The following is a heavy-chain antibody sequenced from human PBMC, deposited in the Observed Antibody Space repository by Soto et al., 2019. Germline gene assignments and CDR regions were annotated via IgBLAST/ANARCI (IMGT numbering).Heavy chain of an antibody. CDR2: INAGNGNT. V-gene: IGHV1-3*01. D-gene: IGHD3-16*01. CDR3: ALGRGGNYLGYFVH. Sequence: ASVKVSCKASGYQFTTYAIHWVRQAPGQTPEWMGWINAGNGNTKFTEKFHRRVTITMDRTASTAYKELASLSSEDTAVYSCALGRGGNYLGYFVHWGPGALVTVSS. CDR1: GYQFTTYA. J-gene: IGHJ4*02.